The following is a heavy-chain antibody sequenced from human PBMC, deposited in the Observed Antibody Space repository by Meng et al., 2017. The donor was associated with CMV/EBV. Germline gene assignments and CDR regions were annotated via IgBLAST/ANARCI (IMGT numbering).Heavy chain of an antibody. V-gene: IGHV4-59*01. Sequence: GSLRLSCTVSGGSISRYYWTWIRQPPGKGLEWIGYIYYSGSTNYNPSLKSRVTISVDTSKNQFPLKVSSVTAADTAVYYCAREDRPVVILGEYYFDYWGQGTLVTVSS. CDR1: GGSISRYY. CDR3: AREDRPVVILGEYYFDY. D-gene: IGHD2-21*01. CDR2: IYYSGST. J-gene: IGHJ4*02.